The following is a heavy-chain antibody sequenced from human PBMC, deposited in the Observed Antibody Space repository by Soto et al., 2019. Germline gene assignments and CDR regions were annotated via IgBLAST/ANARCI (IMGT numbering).Heavy chain of an antibody. J-gene: IGHJ4*02. Sequence: SETLSLTCIVSGESISSSSYYWGWIRQPPGKGLEWIGSIYYSGRTYYNPSFKSRVTISIDTSKNQFSLKLSSVTATDTAVYYCARQRTPVVTQAYFDHWGQGALVTVSS. D-gene: IGHD2-21*02. CDR3: ARQRTPVVTQAYFDH. V-gene: IGHV4-39*01. CDR1: GESISSSSYY. CDR2: IYYSGRT.